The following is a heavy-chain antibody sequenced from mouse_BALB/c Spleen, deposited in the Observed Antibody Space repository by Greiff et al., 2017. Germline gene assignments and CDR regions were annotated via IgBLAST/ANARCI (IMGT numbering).Heavy chain of an antibody. D-gene: IGHD2-3*01. CDR3: RKFYGGYYGFAY. CDR2: INPSTGYT. J-gene: IGHJ3*01. Sequence: VQLQQSGAELAKPGASVKMSCTASGYTFTSYWMHWVKQRPGQGLEWIGYINPSTGYTEYNQKFKDKGTLTADKSSSTAYMQLSSLTSEDSAVYYSRKFYGGYYGFAYWGQGTLVTVSA. CDR1: GYTFTSYW. V-gene: IGHV1-7*01.